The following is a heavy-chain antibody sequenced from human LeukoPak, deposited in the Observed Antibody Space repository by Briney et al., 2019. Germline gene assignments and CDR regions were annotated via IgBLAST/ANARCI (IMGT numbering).Heavy chain of an antibody. CDR3: ARMASGVTAY. V-gene: IGHV3-23*01. D-gene: IGHD5-24*01. CDR2: ISATGGST. Sequence: GGSLRLSCAASGFSFSSYAMSWVRQAPGKGLEWITVISATGGSTYNADSVKGRFTISRDNAKNTLYLQMNSLRAEDTAVYYCARMASGVTAYWGQGTLVTVSS. CDR1: GFSFSSYA. J-gene: IGHJ4*02.